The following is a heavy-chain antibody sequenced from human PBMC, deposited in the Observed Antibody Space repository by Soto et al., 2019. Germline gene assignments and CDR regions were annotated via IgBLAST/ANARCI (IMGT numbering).Heavy chain of an antibody. V-gene: IGHV1-3*01. J-gene: IGHJ6*03. CDR3: ARDLMRCSGGSCYSDYYYYYMDV. CDR1: VYTFTSYA. Sequence: GASVRVSCKASVYTFTSYAMHWVRQAPGQRREWMGLINAGNGNTKYSQKFQGRVTITRDTSASTAYMELSSLRSEDTAVYYCARDLMRCSGGSCYSDYYYYYMDVWGKGTTVTVSS. D-gene: IGHD2-15*01. CDR2: INAGNGNT.